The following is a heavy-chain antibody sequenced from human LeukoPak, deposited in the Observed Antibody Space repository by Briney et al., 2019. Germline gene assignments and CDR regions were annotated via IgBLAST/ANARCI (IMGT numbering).Heavy chain of an antibody. CDR2: INAGNGNT. D-gene: IGHD6-19*01. CDR1: GYTFTSYA. CDR3: ARESSGGYSSGWYDY. J-gene: IGHJ4*02. V-gene: IGHV1-3*03. Sequence: ASVKVSCKASGYTFTSYAMHWVRQAPGQRLEWMGWINAGNGNTKYSQEFQGRVTITRDTSASTAYMELSSLRSEDMAVYYCARESSGGYSSGWYDYWGQGTLVTVSS.